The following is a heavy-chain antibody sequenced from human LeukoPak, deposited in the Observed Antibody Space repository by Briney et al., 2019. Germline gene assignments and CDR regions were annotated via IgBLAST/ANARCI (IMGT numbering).Heavy chain of an antibody. CDR3: ARAGKYRVY. Sequence: ASVKVSCTASGYHFSEYYLHWVRQAPGQGLGWLGWINPNSGDTNTAQNFQGRVTLTRDSPINTACMDLTRLTSDDTAMYYCARAGKYRVYWGQGSLITVSS. CDR1: GYHFSEYY. CDR2: INPNSGDT. V-gene: IGHV1-2*02. J-gene: IGHJ4*02. D-gene: IGHD6-6*01.